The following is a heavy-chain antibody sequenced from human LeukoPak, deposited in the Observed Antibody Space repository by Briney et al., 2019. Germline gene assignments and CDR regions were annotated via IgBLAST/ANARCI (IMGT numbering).Heavy chain of an antibody. CDR2: IIPIFDTA. V-gene: IGHV1-69*05. CDR1: GGTFSSYA. D-gene: IGHD5-18*01. Sequence: AASVKVSCKASGGTFSSYAISWVRQAPGQGLEWMGGIIPIFDTANYAQKFQGRVTITTDESTSTAYMELSSLRSEDTAVYYCAIQDTAMVSGFDYWGQGTLVTVSS. J-gene: IGHJ4*02. CDR3: AIQDTAMVSGFDY.